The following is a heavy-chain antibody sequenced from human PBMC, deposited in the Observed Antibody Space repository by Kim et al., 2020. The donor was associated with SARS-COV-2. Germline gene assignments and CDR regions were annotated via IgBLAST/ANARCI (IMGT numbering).Heavy chain of an antibody. CDR3: ARSEGRGSWHQFDY. CDR1: SDSIRSYY. Sequence: SETLSLTCSVSSDSIRSYYCSWIRQLPGKGLEWLGYIYYSGNTDYNPSLKSRITISWDTSKNQLSLDLTSVTGADTAVYYCARSEGRGSWHQFDYWGQGILVTVSS. D-gene: IGHD6-13*01. CDR2: IYYSGNT. V-gene: IGHV4-59*01. J-gene: IGHJ4*02.